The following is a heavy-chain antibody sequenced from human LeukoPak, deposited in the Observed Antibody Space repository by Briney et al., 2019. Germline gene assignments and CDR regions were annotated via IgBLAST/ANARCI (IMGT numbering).Heavy chain of an antibody. Sequence: SETLSLTCTVSGCSIRSGAYSWSWIRQPPGKGLEWIGYIYYSGSTYYDPSLKTRVSISLDTSKNQISLKLSSVTAADTAVYYCARHKEGIMVRGLITKKGRAYKWFDPWGQGTLVTVSS. J-gene: IGHJ5*02. D-gene: IGHD3-10*01. CDR3: ARHKEGIMVRGLITKKGRAYKWFDP. CDR1: GCSIRSGAYS. CDR2: IYYSGST. V-gene: IGHV4-30-4*07.